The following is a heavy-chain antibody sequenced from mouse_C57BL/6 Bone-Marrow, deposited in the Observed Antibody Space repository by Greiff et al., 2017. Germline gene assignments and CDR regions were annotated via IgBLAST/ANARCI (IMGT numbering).Heavy chain of an antibody. CDR2: INPSNGGT. D-gene: IGHD1-1*01. CDR1: GYTFTSYW. J-gene: IGHJ1*03. Sequence: QVQLQQPGTELVKPGASVKLSCKASGYTFTSYWMHWVKQRPGQGLEWIGIINPSNGGTNYNEKFKSKATLTVDKSSSTAYMQLSSLTSEDSAVYYCAYGSSPYWYFDVWGTGTTVTVSS. V-gene: IGHV1-53*01. CDR3: AYGSSPYWYFDV.